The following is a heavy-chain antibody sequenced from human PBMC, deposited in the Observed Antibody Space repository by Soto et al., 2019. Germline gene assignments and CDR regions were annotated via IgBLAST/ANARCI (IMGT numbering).Heavy chain of an antibody. J-gene: IGHJ4*02. CDR3: ARSLKDTAMVTDPDY. D-gene: IGHD5-18*01. V-gene: IGHV1-18*01. CDR2: ISAYNGNT. Sequence: ASVKVSCKASGYTFTSYGISWVRQAPGQGLEWMGWISAYNGNTNYAQKLQGRVTMTTDTSTSTAYMELRSLRSDDTAVYYCARSLKDTAMVTDPDYWGQGTLVTVS. CDR1: GYTFTSYG.